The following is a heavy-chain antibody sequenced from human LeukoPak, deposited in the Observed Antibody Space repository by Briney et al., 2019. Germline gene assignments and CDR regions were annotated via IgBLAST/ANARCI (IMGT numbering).Heavy chain of an antibody. D-gene: IGHD1-20*01. Sequence: GGSLRLSCAASGFTFSDEYMSWIRQAPGKGLEWVSYISNSGSSIFYADSVKGRFTISRDNAKNSLFLQMNSLRVEDTAVYYCANLELTGTYWMDVWGKGTTVTVSS. J-gene: IGHJ6*04. CDR3: ANLELTGTYWMDV. V-gene: IGHV3-11*01. CDR1: GFTFSDEY. CDR2: ISNSGSSI.